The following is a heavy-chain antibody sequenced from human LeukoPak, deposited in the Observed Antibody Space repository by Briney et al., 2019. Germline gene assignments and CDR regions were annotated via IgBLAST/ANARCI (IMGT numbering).Heavy chain of an antibody. V-gene: IGHV3-7*01. CDR3: ARDAEGRRYSPQDY. CDR2: IKLDGSEN. Sequence: GGSLRLSCAASGFTFSSYWMSWVRQAPGKGLQWVANIKLDGSENYYVDSVRGRFTISRDNAKNSVFLQMTSLRVDDTAVYYCARDAEGRRYSPQDYWGQGTLVTVSS. D-gene: IGHD5-18*01. J-gene: IGHJ4*02. CDR1: GFTFSSYW.